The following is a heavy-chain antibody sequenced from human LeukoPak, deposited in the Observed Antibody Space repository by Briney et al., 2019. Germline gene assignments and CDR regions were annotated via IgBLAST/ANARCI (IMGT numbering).Heavy chain of an antibody. CDR3: ARDSPHRSWGSGFDY. CDR1: KFTFSSYS. Sequence: GGSLRLSCVASKFTFSSYSMNWVRQAPGKGLEWVSFISSSSSYIYYADSVKGRFTISRDNAKNSVYLQMNSLRAEDTAVYYCARDSPHRSWGSGFDYWGQGTLVTVSS. V-gene: IGHV3-21*01. CDR2: ISSSSSYI. D-gene: IGHD3-16*01. J-gene: IGHJ4*02.